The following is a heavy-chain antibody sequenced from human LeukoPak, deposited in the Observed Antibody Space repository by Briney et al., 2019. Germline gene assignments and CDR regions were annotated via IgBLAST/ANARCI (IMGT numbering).Heavy chain of an antibody. CDR2: IHYSGST. Sequence: PSQTLSLTCTVSGGSFSSTDYYWSWIRQPPGKGLEWIGYIHYSGSTYYNPSLESRVTISVDTSKTQFSLKLSSVTAADTALYYCARASYFDSSGYYYHDYWGQGTLVTVSS. D-gene: IGHD3-22*01. CDR1: GGSFSSTDYY. CDR3: ARASYFDSSGYYYHDY. J-gene: IGHJ4*02. V-gene: IGHV4-30-4*08.